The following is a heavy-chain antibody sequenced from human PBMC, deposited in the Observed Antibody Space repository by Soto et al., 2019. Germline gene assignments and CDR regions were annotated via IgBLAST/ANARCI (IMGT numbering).Heavy chain of an antibody. CDR1: GFTFSSYG. D-gene: IGHD3-3*01. V-gene: IGHV3-30*18. J-gene: IGHJ4*02. Sequence: GGSLRLSCAASGFTFSSYGMHWVRQAPGKGLEWVAVISYDGSNKYYADSVKGRFTISRDNSKNTLYLQMNSLRAEDTAVYYCAKDSALNYDFWSGYYTGLSSIDYWGQGTLVTVSS. CDR3: AKDSALNYDFWSGYYTGLSSIDY. CDR2: ISYDGSNK.